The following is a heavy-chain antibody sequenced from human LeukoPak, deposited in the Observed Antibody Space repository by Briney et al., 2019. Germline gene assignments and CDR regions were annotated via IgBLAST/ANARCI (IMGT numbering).Heavy chain of an antibody. Sequence: GESLKISRKGSGYSFTSYWIGWVRQMPGKGLQWMGIIYPGDSDTRYSPSFQGQVTISADKSISTAYLQWSSLMASDTAMYYCARRKWFGELTPFDPWGQGTLVTVSS. J-gene: IGHJ5*02. D-gene: IGHD3-10*01. V-gene: IGHV5-51*01. CDR3: ARRKWFGELTPFDP. CDR2: IYPGDSDT. CDR1: GYSFTSYW.